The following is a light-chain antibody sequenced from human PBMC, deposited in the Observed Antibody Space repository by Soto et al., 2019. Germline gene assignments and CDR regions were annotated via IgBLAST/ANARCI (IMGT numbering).Light chain of an antibody. CDR3: QQSYSFPT. Sequence: DLQMTQSPSSVPASVGDRVTITCRASQDISSWLAWYQQKPGRAPKLLIYAASSLQGGVPSRFSGSGSGTDFTLTISSLQPEDFASYYCQQSYSFPTFGQGTKVEIK. CDR1: QDISSW. V-gene: IGKV1-12*01. J-gene: IGKJ1*01. CDR2: AAS.